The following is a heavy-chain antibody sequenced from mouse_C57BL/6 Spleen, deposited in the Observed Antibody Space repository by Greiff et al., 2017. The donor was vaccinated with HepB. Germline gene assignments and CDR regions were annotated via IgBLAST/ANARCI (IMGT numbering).Heavy chain of an antibody. V-gene: IGHV7-3*01. CDR2: IRNKANGYTT. CDR1: GFTFTDYY. J-gene: IGHJ2*01. D-gene: IGHD1-1*01. Sequence: DVMLVESGGGLVQPGGSLSLSCAASGFTFTDYYMSWVRQPPGKALEWLGFIRNKANGYTTEYSASVKGRFTISRDNSQSILYLQMNALRAEDSATYYCARYDSLITTNYFDYWGQGTTLTVSS. CDR3: ARYDSLITTNYFDY.